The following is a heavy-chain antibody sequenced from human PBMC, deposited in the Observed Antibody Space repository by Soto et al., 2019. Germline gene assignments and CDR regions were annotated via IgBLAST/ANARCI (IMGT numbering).Heavy chain of an antibody. CDR2: ISYDGSNK. V-gene: IGHV3-30-3*01. CDR3: ARVPSSSGRAHFDY. Sequence: QVQLVESGGGVVQPGRSLRLSCAASGFTFSSYAMHWVRQAPGKGLEWVAVISYDGSNKYYADSVKGRFTISRDNSKNTLYLLMHSLRAEATAVYYCARVPSSSGRAHFDYWGQGTLVTVSS. J-gene: IGHJ4*02. D-gene: IGHD2-15*01. CDR1: GFTFSSYA.